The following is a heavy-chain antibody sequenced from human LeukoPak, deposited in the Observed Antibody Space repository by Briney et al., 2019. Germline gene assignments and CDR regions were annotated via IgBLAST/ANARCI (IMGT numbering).Heavy chain of an antibody. D-gene: IGHD6-6*01. V-gene: IGHV1-69*13. CDR3: ARDGYSSSSFTPFDY. J-gene: IGHJ4*02. Sequence: ASVKVSCKASGGTFSSYAISWVRQAPGQGLEWMGGIIPIFGTANYAQKFQGRVTITADESTSTAYMELSSLRSEDTAVYYCARDGYSSSSFTPFDYWGQGTLVTVSS. CDR2: IIPIFGTA. CDR1: GGTFSSYA.